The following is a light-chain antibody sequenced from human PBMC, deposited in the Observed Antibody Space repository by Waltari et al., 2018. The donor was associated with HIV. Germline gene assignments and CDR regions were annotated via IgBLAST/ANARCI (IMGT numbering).Light chain of an antibody. CDR2: DAS. V-gene: IGKV3-11*01. Sequence: EIVLSQSPATLSLSQGESATLPCRASQSVGKYLAWYQQKPGQAPRLLIYDASDRATGIPARFSGSGSRTDFTLTISSLEPEDFAVYYCQQRTNWPPYTFGQGTKLEIK. CDR1: QSVGKY. CDR3: QQRTNWPPYT. J-gene: IGKJ2*01.